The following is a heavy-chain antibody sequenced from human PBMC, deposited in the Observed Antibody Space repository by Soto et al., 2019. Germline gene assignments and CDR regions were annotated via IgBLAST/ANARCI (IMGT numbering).Heavy chain of an antibody. CDR3: AKEDSSGWSPYYFDY. J-gene: IGHJ4*02. Sequence: PGGSLRLSCAASGFTFSSYAMSWVRQAPGKGLEWVSAITGDGSSTYYADSVKGRFTISRDNSKNTLYLQMNSLRAEDTAVYYCAKEDSSGWSPYYFDYWGQGTLVTVSS. CDR2: ITGDGSST. D-gene: IGHD6-19*01. V-gene: IGHV3-23*01. CDR1: GFTFSSYA.